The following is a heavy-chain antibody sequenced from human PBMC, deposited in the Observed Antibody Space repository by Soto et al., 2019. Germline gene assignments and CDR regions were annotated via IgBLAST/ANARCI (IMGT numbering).Heavy chain of an antibody. CDR1: GFTVTSDY. Sequence: GGSLRLSCAASGFTVTSDYMAWVRQAPGKGLEWVSVIYSDGRTYYADSVKGRFTISRDNSNTLYLQMNSLRADDTAIYYCSRELWSSSWKNYFDLWGRGTLVTVSS. V-gene: IGHV3-53*01. D-gene: IGHD2-21*01. CDR3: SRELWSSSWKNYFDL. J-gene: IGHJ2*01. CDR2: IYSDGRT.